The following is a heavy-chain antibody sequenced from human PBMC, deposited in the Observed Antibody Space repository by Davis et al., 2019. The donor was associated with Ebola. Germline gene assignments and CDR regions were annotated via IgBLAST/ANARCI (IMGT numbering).Heavy chain of an antibody. Sequence: GSLRLSCAVYGGSFSGYYWSWIRQPPGKGLEWIGEINHSGSTYYNPSLKSRITISVATSKNQFSLKLSSVTDADTAVYYCAGRGPWGMDVWGQGTTVTVSS. CDR2: INHSGST. CDR1: GGSFSGYY. V-gene: IGHV4-34*01. CDR3: AGRGPWGMDV. J-gene: IGHJ6*02. D-gene: IGHD5-12*01.